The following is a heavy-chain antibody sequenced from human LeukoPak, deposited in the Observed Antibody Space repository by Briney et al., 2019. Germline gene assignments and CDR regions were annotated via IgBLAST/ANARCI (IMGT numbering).Heavy chain of an antibody. D-gene: IGHD2-15*01. Sequence: SETLSLTCTVSGGPISSHYWSWIRQPPGEGLEWIGYISYSGRINYNPSLKSRVTLSLDTSKNQFSLTLTSVTAADTAVYYCARGAGWWDYWGQGTLVTVSS. CDR3: ARGAGWWDY. J-gene: IGHJ4*02. V-gene: IGHV4-59*11. CDR2: ISYSGRI. CDR1: GGPISSHY.